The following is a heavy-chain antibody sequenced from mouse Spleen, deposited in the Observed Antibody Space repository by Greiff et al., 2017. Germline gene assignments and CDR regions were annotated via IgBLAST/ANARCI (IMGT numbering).Heavy chain of an antibody. D-gene: IGHD2-2*01. Sequence: EVKVVESGGGLVQPGRSLRLSCATSGFTFSDFYMEWVRQAPGKGLEWIAASRNKANDYTTEYSASVKGRFIVSRDTSQSILYLQMNALRAEDTAIYYCARDDGSTPFAYWGQGTLVTVSA. CDR3: ARDDGSTPFAY. V-gene: IGHV7-1*01. J-gene: IGHJ3*01. CDR2: SRNKANDYTT. CDR1: GFTFSDFY.